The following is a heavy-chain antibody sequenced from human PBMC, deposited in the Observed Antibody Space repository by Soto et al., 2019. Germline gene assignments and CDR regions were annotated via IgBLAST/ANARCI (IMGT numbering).Heavy chain of an antibody. CDR3: AKKVNSGPGSQYFDY. CDR2: FRTSGDGGTT. CDR1: GFTFSSYS. J-gene: IGHJ4*02. V-gene: IGHV3-23*01. D-gene: IGHD3-10*01. Sequence: GSLRLSCAASGFTFSSYSMSWVRQAPGKGLEWVSGFRTSGDGGTTYYADSVKGRFTISRDNSKNRLFLQMNSLRAEDTAIYYCAKKVNSGPGSQYFDYWGQGTLVTVSS.